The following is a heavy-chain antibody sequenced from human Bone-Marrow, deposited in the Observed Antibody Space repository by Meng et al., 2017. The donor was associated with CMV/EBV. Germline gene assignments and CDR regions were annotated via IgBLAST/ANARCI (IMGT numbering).Heavy chain of an antibody. D-gene: IGHD6-6*01. Sequence: GESLKISCAASGFTFDDYGMSWVRQAPGKGLEWVSGINWNGGSTGYADSVKGRFTISRDNAKNSLYLQMNSLRAEDTAVYYCARLAAQDYYYYYGMDVWGQGTTVTVSS. CDR3: ARLAAQDYYYYYGMDV. CDR2: INWNGGST. J-gene: IGHJ6*02. V-gene: IGHV3-20*04. CDR1: GFTFDDYG.